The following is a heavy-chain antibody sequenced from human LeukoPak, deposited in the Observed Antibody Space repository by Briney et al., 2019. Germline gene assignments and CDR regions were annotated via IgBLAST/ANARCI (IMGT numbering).Heavy chain of an antibody. Sequence: GESLRLSCAASGFTFRTYSMNWVRQAPGKGLEWVSSISSNSTYIYYADSLKGRFTTSRDDAKNSLYLQMNSLRAEDWAVYYCASPRYCSGGTCYGWAYWGQGTLVTVSS. CDR3: ASPRYCSGGTCYGWAY. J-gene: IGHJ4*02. V-gene: IGHV3-21*01. CDR2: ISSNSTYI. D-gene: IGHD2-15*01. CDR1: GFTFRTYS.